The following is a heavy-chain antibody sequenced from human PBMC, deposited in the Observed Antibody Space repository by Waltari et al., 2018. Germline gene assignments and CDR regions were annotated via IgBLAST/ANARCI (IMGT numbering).Heavy chain of an antibody. V-gene: IGHV4-30-4*08. CDR2: SYYRGRT. CDR3: ARDRGFLEWKQGYMDV. Sequence: QVQLQESGPGLVKPSQTLSLTCTVSGGSISSGDYYWSWIRQPPGKGLEWSGYSYYRGRTYYNPSLKSRVTISVDTSKNQFSLKLSSVTAADTAVYYCARDRGFLEWKQGYMDVWAKGPRSPSP. D-gene: IGHD3-3*01. CDR1: GGSISSGDYY. J-gene: IGHJ6*03.